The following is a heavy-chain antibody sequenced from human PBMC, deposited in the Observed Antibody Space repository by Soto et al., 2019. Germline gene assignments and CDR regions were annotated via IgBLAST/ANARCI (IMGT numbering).Heavy chain of an antibody. CDR2: IYYSGST. V-gene: IGHV4-59*01. CDR3: ARGVGASYSFDY. J-gene: IGHJ4*02. D-gene: IGHD1-26*01. Sequence: SETLSLTCTVSGGSISSYYWSWIRQPPGKGLEWIGYIYYSGSTNYNPSLKSRVTISVDTSKNQFSLKLSSVTAADTAVYYCARGVGASYSFDYWGQGTLVTVSS. CDR1: GGSISSYY.